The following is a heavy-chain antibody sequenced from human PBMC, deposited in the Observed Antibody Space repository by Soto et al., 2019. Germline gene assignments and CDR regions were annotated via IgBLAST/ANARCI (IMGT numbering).Heavy chain of an antibody. J-gene: IGHJ4*02. Sequence: SETLSLTCTFSEGSISDRTFDWAWIRQPPGKGLEWIGTVSYSGSTYYNPSLASRVSLSKDTSKSRFSLTVSSVAAADTAVYFCARQSTIFGISAYFDHWGQGTLVTVSS. V-gene: IGHV4-39*01. CDR1: EGSISDRTFD. CDR2: VSYSGST. CDR3: ARQSTIFGISAYFDH. D-gene: IGHD3-3*01.